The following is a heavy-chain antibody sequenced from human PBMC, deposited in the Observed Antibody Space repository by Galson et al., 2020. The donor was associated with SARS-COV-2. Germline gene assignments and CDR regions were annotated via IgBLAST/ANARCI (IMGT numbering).Heavy chain of an antibody. CDR1: GFTFSSYW. CDR3: ARETIAAAGIASDY. CDR2: INSDGSST. D-gene: IGHD6-13*01. J-gene: IGHJ4*02. V-gene: IGHV3-74*01. Sequence: GGSLRLSCAASGFTFSSYWMHWVRQAPGKGLVWVSRINSDGSSTSYADSVKGRFTISRDNAKNTLYLQMNSLRAEDTAVYYCARETIAAAGIASDYGGQGTLVTVSA.